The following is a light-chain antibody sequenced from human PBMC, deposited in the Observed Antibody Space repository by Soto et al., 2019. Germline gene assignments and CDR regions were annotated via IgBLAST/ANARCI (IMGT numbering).Light chain of an antibody. CDR2: EGT. J-gene: IGLJ2*01. CDR3: CSYAGSDTML. CDR1: SSDVGSYNL. Sequence: QSSLTHPASLSGSPGQSITISCTGTSSDVGSYNLVSWFQQHPGEAPKLMIYEGTKRPSGVSNRFSGSKSGNTASLTIFGLQAEDEAHYYCCSYAGSDTMLFGGGTKVTVL. V-gene: IGLV2-23*01.